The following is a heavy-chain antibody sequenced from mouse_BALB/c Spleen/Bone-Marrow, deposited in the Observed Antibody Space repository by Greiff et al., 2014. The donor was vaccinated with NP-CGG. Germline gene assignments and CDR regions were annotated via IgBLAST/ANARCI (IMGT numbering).Heavy chain of an antibody. Sequence: VQLQQSGAELAKPGASVKMSCKASGYTFTSYWVHWVKQRPGQGLEWIGYIYPSTGYTEHNQKFKDKAIMTADKSSSTAYMQLSSLTSEDSAVYYSARDDYAYWGQGTLVTVSA. CDR2: IYPSTGYT. J-gene: IGHJ3*01. CDR1: GYTFTSYW. D-gene: IGHD2-4*01. V-gene: IGHV1-7*01. CDR3: ARDDYAY.